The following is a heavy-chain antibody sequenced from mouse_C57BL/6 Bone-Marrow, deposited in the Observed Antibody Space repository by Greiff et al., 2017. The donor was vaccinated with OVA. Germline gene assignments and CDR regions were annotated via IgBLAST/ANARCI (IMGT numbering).Heavy chain of an antibody. CDR2: IDPSDSET. V-gene: IGHV1-52*01. CDR3: AREGWLLSWYFDV. D-gene: IGHD2-3*01. CDR1: GYTFPSYW. Sequence: QVHVKQPGAELVRPGSSVQLYCKASGYTFPSYWMHLVKQRPIQGLEWICNIDPSDSETHYNHKFKDKATLTVDNSSSTAYMQLSSRTSEDSAVYYCAREGWLLSWYFDVWGTGTTVTVSS. J-gene: IGHJ1*03.